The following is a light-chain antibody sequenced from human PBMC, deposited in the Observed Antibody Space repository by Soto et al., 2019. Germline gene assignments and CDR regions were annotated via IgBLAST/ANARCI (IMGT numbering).Light chain of an antibody. CDR1: SSDVGEYKY. J-gene: IGLJ1*01. CDR2: EVS. Sequence: QSVLTQPPSASGSPGQSVTISCTGSSSDVGEYKYVSWYQQHPGKAPKLVIYEVSKRPPGVPNRFSGSKSGNTASLTVSGPQSEDEAEYYCSSYAGNNIYVIATGTKVTVL. CDR3: SSYAGNNIYV. V-gene: IGLV2-8*01.